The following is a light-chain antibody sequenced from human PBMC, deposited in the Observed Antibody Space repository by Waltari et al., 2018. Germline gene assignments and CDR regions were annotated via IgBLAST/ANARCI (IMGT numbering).Light chain of an antibody. J-gene: IGKJ2*01. V-gene: IGKV3-15*01. CDR1: QSIARN. Sequence: EVLMTQSPATLSVSPGERATLSCRASQSIARNLAWYQQKPGQAPRRLIIAASTRATGVPDRFSGSGSGTEFTLTISSLQSEDFAVYYCQQYNNWRTFGQGTKVEIK. CDR2: AAS. CDR3: QQYNNWRT.